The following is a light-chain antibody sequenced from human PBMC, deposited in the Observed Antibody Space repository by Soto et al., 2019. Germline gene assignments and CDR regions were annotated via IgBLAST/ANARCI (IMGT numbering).Light chain of an antibody. CDR1: QSVSRH. CDR2: DAS. J-gene: IGKJ4*01. CDR3: QQRSNWPPVT. V-gene: IGKV3-11*01. Sequence: EVVLTQSPATLSLSPGERATLSCRASQSVSRHLAWYQQKPGQAPRLLILDASDRATGIPARFSGSGSGTNFTLTISSLEPKDFAVYYCQQRSNWPPVTFGGGTKVEIK.